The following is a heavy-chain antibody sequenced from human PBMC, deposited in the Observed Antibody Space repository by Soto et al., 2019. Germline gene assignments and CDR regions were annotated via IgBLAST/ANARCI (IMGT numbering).Heavy chain of an antibody. Sequence: WWSLRLSCSASVFTFSSYGMHWFRQAPGKGLEWVAVISYDGSNKYYADSVKGRFTISRDNSKNTLYLQMNSLRAEDTAVYYCAKEGPSMVFGEGFDYWGQGTLVTVSS. CDR1: VFTFSSYG. CDR3: AKEGPSMVFGEGFDY. CDR2: ISYDGSNK. D-gene: IGHD3-10*01. V-gene: IGHV3-30*18. J-gene: IGHJ4*02.